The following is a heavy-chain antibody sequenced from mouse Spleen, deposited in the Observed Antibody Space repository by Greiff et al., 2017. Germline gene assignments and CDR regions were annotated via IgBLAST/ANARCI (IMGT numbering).Heavy chain of an antibody. D-gene: IGHD4-1*01. V-gene: IGHV2-9*02. Sequence: VKVVESGPGLVAPSQSLSITCTVSGFSLTSYGVHWVRQPPGKGLEWLGVIWAGGSTNYNSALMSRLSISKDNSKSQVFLKMNSLQTDDTAMYYCARAHNLDHFDYRGQGTTLTVSS. CDR2: IWAGGST. CDR3: ARAHNLDHFDY. CDR1: GFSLTSYG. J-gene: IGHJ2*01.